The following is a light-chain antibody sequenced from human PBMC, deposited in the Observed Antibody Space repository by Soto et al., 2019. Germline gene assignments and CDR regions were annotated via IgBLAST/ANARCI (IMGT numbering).Light chain of an antibody. CDR1: QSVSSSY. V-gene: IGKV3-20*01. J-gene: IGKJ2*01. CDR3: QQFGNPLTYT. Sequence: EIVLTQSPGTLSLSPGERATLSCRASQSVSSSYLAWYQQRPGQAPRLLMYRTSTRATGIPDRFSGSGSGTDFTLTISRLEPEDFSVYYCQQFGNPLTYTFGQGNKLEIK. CDR2: RTS.